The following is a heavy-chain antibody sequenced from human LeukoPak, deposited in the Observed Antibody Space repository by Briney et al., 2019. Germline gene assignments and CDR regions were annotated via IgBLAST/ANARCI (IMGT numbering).Heavy chain of an antibody. CDR1: GGSISSGGYY. CDR2: IYYSGST. D-gene: IGHD2-8*02. CDR3: ARDWWGTTPNYFDY. Sequence: SSETLSLTCTVSGGSISSGGYYWSWIRQHPGKGLEWIGYIYYSGSTYYNPSLKSRVTISVDTSKNQFSLKLSSVTAADTAVYYCARDWWGTTPNYFDYWGQGTLVTVSS. J-gene: IGHJ4*02. V-gene: IGHV4-31*03.